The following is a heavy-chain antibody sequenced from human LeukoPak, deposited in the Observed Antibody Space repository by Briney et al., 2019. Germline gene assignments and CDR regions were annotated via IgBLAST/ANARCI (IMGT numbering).Heavy chain of an antibody. J-gene: IGHJ4*02. D-gene: IGHD3-10*01. V-gene: IGHV3-30*03. CDR2: ISYDGSSE. CDR1: GFTFSSYS. Sequence: PGGSLRLSCAASGFTFSSYSMNWVRQAPGKGLEWVAVISYDGSSEYYADSVKGRFTISRDNSKNTLYLQMNSLRAEDTAVYYCARDSYYYGSGSYGVDYWGQGTLVTVSS. CDR3: ARDSYYYGSGSYGVDY.